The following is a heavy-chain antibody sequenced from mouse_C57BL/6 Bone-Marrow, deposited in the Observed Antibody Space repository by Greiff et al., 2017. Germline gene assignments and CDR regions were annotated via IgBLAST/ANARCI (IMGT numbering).Heavy chain of an antibody. CDR1: GYAFSSSW. CDR3: ARSATVVGDPWFAY. V-gene: IGHV1-82*01. D-gene: IGHD1-1*01. CDR2: IYPGDGDT. Sequence: VQLKESGPELVKPGASVKISCKASGYAFSSSWMNWVKQRPGKGLEWIGRIYPGDGDTNYNGKFKGKATLTADKSSSTAYMQLSSLTSEDSAVYFCARSATVVGDPWFAYWGQGTLVTVSA. J-gene: IGHJ3*01.